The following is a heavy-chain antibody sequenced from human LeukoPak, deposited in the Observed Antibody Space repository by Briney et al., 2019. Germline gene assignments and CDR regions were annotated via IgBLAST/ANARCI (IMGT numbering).Heavy chain of an antibody. CDR2: IYYRGST. Sequence: SETLSLTCAVYGGSFSGYYWSWIRQPPGKGLEWIGYIYYRGSTNYNPSLKSRVTISVDTSKNQFSLKLSSVTAADTAVYYCARNALQQLVPNFDYWGQGTLVTVSS. J-gene: IGHJ4*02. CDR1: GGSFSGYY. V-gene: IGHV4-59*01. CDR3: ARNALQQLVPNFDY. D-gene: IGHD6-13*01.